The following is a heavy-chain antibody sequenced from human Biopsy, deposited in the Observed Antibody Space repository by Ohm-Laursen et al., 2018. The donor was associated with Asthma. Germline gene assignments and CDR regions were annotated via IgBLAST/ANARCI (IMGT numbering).Heavy chain of an antibody. D-gene: IGHD1-26*01. CDR1: GGSTSSDDYY. J-gene: IGHJ3*02. V-gene: IGHV4-30-4*01. CDR3: ARDLGIVGATPDGYNI. CDR2: VYSSGST. Sequence: TLSLTCTVSGGSTSSDDYYWTWIRQPPGKGLEWVGYVYSSGSTYYNPSLDSRVMISLDTSKNQFSLSLSSVTAADTAVYFCARDLGIVGATPDGYNIWGQGTLVTVSP.